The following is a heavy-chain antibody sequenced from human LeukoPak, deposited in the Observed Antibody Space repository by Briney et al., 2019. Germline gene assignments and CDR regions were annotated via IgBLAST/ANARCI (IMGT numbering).Heavy chain of an antibody. D-gene: IGHD6-19*01. CDR2: IDWDDDK. CDR3: ARSTSGYSSGWIDY. CDR1: GFSLSTSGMC. V-gene: IGHV2-70*11. J-gene: IGHJ4*02. Sequence: YTPTLVNPTQTLTLTCTFSGFSLSTSGMCVSWIRQPPRKALEWLACIDWDDDKYYSTSLKTRLTISKDTSKNQVVLTMTNMDPVDTATYYCARSTSGYSSGWIDYWGQGTLVTVSS.